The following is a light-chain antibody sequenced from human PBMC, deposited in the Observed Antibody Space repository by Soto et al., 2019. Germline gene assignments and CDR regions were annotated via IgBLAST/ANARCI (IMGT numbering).Light chain of an antibody. J-gene: IGLJ3*02. CDR2: EVS. CDR3: CSYAGSSTNWV. V-gene: IGLV2-23*02. CDR1: SSDVGSYNL. Sequence: QSALTQPASVSGSPGQSITISCTGTSSDVGSYNLVSWYQQHPGKAPKLMIYEVSKRPSGVSNRFSGSKSGNTASLTISGLQAEEEADYYCCSYAGSSTNWVFGGGTKLTVL.